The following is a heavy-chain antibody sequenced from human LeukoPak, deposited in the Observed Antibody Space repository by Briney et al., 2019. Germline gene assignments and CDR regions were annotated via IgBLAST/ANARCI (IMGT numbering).Heavy chain of an antibody. D-gene: IGHD4-17*01. CDR2: INPNSGGT. Sequence: ASVKVSCKASGYTFTGYYMHWVRQAPGQGLEWMGWINPNSGGTNYAQKFQGWVTMTRDTSISTAYMELSRLRSDDTAVYYCARGPGGDYDGYYGMDVWGQGTTVTVSS. J-gene: IGHJ6*02. V-gene: IGHV1-2*04. CDR3: ARGPGGDYDGYYGMDV. CDR1: GYTFTGYY.